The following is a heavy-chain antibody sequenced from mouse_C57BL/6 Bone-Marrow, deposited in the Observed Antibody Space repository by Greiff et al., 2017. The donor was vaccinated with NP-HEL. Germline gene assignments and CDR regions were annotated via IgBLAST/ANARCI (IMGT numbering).Heavy chain of an antibody. V-gene: IGHV7-1*01. J-gene: IGHJ2*01. Sequence: EVQRVESGGGLVQSGRSLRLSCATSGFTFSDFYMEWVRQAPGKGLEWIAASRNKANDYTTEYSASVKGRFIVSRDTSQSILYLQMNALRAEDTAIYYCAREAGYVDYWGQGTTLTVSS. CDR3: AREAGYVDY. CDR2: SRNKANDYTT. CDR1: GFTFSDFY.